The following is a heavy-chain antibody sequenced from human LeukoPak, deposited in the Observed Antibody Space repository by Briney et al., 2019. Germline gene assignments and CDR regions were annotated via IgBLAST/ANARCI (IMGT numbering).Heavy chain of an antibody. V-gene: IGHV4-4*07. CDR3: ARGLSITIFGVARNFDY. J-gene: IGHJ4*02. CDR2: IYTSGSI. D-gene: IGHD3-3*01. Sequence: PSETLSLTCTVSGGSISSYYWSWIRQPAGKGLEWIGRIYTSGSITYNPSLKSRVSMSVDTSKNQFSLKLSSVTAADTAVYYCARGLSITIFGVARNFDYWGQGTLVTVSS. CDR1: GGSISSYY.